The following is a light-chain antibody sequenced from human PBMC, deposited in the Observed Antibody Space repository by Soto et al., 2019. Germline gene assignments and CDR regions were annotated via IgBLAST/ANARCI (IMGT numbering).Light chain of an antibody. CDR1: QSVSSNF. V-gene: IGKV3-20*01. Sequence: EIVLTQSPGTLSLSPGEGATLSCRASQSVSSNFLAWYQQKPGQAPRLLIYGASSRATGIPDRFSGSGSGTDFTLTISRLEPEDFAVYYCQQYGSSLRTFGQGSKVDIK. CDR3: QQYGSSLRT. J-gene: IGKJ1*01. CDR2: GAS.